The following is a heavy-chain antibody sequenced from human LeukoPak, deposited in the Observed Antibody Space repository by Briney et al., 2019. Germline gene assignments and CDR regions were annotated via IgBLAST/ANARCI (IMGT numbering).Heavy chain of an antibody. V-gene: IGHV1-2*04. CDR1: GYTFTGYY. J-gene: IGHJ3*02. CDR2: INPNSGGT. D-gene: IGHD1-14*01. Sequence: ALVRVSCKASGYTFTGYYMHWVRQAPGQGLEWMGWINPNSGGTNYAQKFQGWVTMTRDTSISTAYMELSRLRSDDTAVYYCARDPEDGYAFDIWGQGTMVTVSS. CDR3: ARDPEDGYAFDI.